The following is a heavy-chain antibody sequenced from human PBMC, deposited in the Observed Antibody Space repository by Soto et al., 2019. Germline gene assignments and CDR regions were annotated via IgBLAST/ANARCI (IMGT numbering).Heavy chain of an antibody. Sequence: SVNVSCKASGGTFSSYAISWVRQAPGQGHEGLGGISPIFGTANYAQKFQGRVTITADESTSTAYMELSSLRSEDTAVYYCARPSLTYYYVSGRSEYYSGMDVWGQGTTVTV. D-gene: IGHD3-10*01. J-gene: IGHJ6*02. CDR3: ARPSLTYYYVSGRSEYYSGMDV. CDR2: ISPIFGTA. CDR1: GGTFSSYA. V-gene: IGHV1-69*13.